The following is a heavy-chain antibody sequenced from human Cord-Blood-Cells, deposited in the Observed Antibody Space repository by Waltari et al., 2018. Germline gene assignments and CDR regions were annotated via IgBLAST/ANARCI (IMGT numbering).Heavy chain of an antibody. J-gene: IGHJ6*02. Sequence: QVQLVQSGAEVKKPGASVKVSCKASGYTFTSYGISWVRQAPGQGLEWMGWISAYNGNTNYAQKPQGRGTMTTDTSTSTAYMELRSLRSDDTAVYYCARTDSSSSGFYYYGMDVWGQGTTVTVSS. V-gene: IGHV1-18*01. CDR3: ARTDSSSSGFYYYGMDV. CDR2: ISAYNGNT. CDR1: GYTFTSYG. D-gene: IGHD6-6*01.